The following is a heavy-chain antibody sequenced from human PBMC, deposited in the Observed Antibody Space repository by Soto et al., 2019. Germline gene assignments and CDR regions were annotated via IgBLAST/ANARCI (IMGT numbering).Heavy chain of an antibody. CDR2: TSPIFGTA. CDR3: ARGRSLVRGVNYYYGMDV. D-gene: IGHD3-10*01. V-gene: IGHV1-69*12. Sequence: QVQLVQSGAEVKKPGSSVKVSCKASGGTFSSYAISWVRQAPGQGLEWMGGTSPIFGTANYAQKFQGRVTMTADESASTAYMELSRLRSEATAVYYCARGRSLVRGVNYYYGMDVWGQGTTVTVSS. CDR1: GGTFSSYA. J-gene: IGHJ6*02.